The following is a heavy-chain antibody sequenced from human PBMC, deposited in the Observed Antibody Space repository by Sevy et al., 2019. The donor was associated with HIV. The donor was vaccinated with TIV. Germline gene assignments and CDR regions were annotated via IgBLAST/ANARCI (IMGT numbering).Heavy chain of an antibody. CDR1: GFTFSSYA. CDR2: ISGSGGST. V-gene: IGHV3-23*01. CDR3: AKDASRVTMVQGTMDV. Sequence: GGSLRLSCAASGFTFSSYAMSWVRQAPGKGLEWVSAISGSGGSTYYADSVKGRFTSSRDNSKNTLYLQMNSLRAEDTAVYYCAKDASRVTMVQGTMDVWGQGTTVTVSS. D-gene: IGHD3-10*01. J-gene: IGHJ6*02.